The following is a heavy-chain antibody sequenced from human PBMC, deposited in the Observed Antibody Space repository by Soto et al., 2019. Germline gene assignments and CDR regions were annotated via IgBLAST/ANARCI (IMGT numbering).Heavy chain of an antibody. D-gene: IGHD6-19*01. J-gene: IGHJ6*02. CDR1: RFTFSSYS. CDR2: ISSSSSYI. V-gene: IGHV3-21*01. CDR3: AMGSRGYSSGWSHYYYYGMDV. Sequence: GGSLRLSCAASRFTFSSYSMNWVRQAPGKGLEWVSSISSSSSYIYYADSVKGRFTISRDNAKNSLYLQMNSLRAEDTAVYYCAMGSRGYSSGWSHYYYYGMDVWGQGTTVTVSS.